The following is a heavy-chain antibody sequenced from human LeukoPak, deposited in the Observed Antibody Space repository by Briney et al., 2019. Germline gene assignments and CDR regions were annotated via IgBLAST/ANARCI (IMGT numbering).Heavy chain of an antibody. CDR2: TYYRSKWYN. V-gene: IGHV6-1*01. J-gene: IGHJ4*02. CDR3: ARASSGYDLYFFDY. Sequence: SQTLSLTCAISGDSVSSNSAARNWIRQSPSRGLEWLGRTYYRSKWYNDYAVSVESRMTINPDTSKNQFSLQLNSVTPEDTAVYYCARASSGYDLYFFDYWGQGTLVTVSS. CDR1: GDSVSSNSAA. D-gene: IGHD5-12*01.